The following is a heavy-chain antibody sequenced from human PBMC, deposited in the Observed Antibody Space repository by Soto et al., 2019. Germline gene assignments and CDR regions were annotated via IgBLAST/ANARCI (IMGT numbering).Heavy chain of an antibody. V-gene: IGHV3-30-3*01. CDR1: GFTFSSYA. J-gene: IGHJ4*02. CDR3: ARDWAGGYYDSSGYYPYYFDY. Sequence: QVQLVESGGGVVQPGRSLRLSCAASGFTFSSYAMHWVRQAPGKGLEWVAVISYDGSNKYYADSVKGRFTISRDNSKNTLYLQMNSLRAEDTAVYYCARDWAGGYYDSSGYYPYYFDYWGQGTLVTVSS. D-gene: IGHD3-22*01. CDR2: ISYDGSNK.